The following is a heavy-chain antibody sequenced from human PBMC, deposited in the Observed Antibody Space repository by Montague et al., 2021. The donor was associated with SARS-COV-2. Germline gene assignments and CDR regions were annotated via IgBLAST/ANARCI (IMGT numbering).Heavy chain of an antibody. Sequence: SETLSLTCTVSGDSIRNSEYSWGWARQPPGNGLEWIGNIYDGGSTFYXPSLKSRVTIFVDTSKNQFSLKLSSVTAADTAVYYCATRTRYPQNDFGFWGQGTLVTVSS. V-gene: IGHV4-39*01. CDR1: GDSIRNSEYS. CDR3: ATRTRYPQNDFGF. J-gene: IGHJ4*02. CDR2: IYDGGST. D-gene: IGHD1-14*01.